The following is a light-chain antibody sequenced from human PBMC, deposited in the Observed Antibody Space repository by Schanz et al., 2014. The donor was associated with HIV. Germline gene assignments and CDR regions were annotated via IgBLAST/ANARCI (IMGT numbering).Light chain of an antibody. CDR1: RSKIANNP. V-gene: IGLV1-36*01. J-gene: IGLJ2*01. Sequence: QSLLTQPPSVSGAPRQWVTISCSGSRSKIANNPVNWYQQLPGKAPKLVIYFDDLLPSGVSDRFSASKSGTSASLAIRGLQSEDEADYYCSAWDDSLNGMLFGGGTKLTVL. CDR3: SAWDDSLNGML. CDR2: FDD.